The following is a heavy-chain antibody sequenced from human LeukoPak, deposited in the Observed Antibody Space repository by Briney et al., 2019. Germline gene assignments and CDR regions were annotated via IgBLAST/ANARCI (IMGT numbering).Heavy chain of an antibody. CDR2: MNPNSGNT. CDR1: GYTFTSYD. J-gene: IGHJ4*02. V-gene: IGHV1-8*01. D-gene: IGHD3-22*01. Sequence: ASVKVSCKASGYTFTSYDINWVRQATGQGLEWVGWMNPNSGNTGYAQKFQGRVTMTRNTSISTAYMELSSLRSEDTAVYYCASAQYYYDSSNDYWGQGTLVTVSS. CDR3: ASAQYYYDSSNDY.